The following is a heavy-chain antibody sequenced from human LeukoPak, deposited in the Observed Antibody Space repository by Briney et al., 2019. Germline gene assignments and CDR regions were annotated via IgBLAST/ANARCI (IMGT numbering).Heavy chain of an antibody. D-gene: IGHD1-26*01. CDR3: AISGSYGYNWFGP. V-gene: IGHV5-51*01. CDR2: IYPGDSDT. J-gene: IGHJ5*02. Sequence: GESLKISCRGSGYSFTSYWIGWVRQMPGKGLEWMGIIYPGDSDTRYSPSFQGQVTISADKSISTAYLQWSSLKASDTATYYCAISGSYGYNWFGPWGQGTLVTVSS. CDR1: GYSFTSYW.